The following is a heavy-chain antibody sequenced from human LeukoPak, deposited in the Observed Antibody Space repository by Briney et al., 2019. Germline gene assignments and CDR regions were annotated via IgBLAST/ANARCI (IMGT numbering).Heavy chain of an antibody. CDR3: ARGSNREYSSGYDLVTYYYYMDV. J-gene: IGHJ6*03. CDR1: GGSISSYY. V-gene: IGHV4-4*07. Sequence: SETLSLTCTVSGGSISSYYWSWIRQPAGKGLEWIGRIYTSGSTNYNPSLKSRVTISVDTSKNQFSLKLSSVTAADTAVYYCARGSNREYSSGYDLVTYYYYMDVWGKGTTVTISS. CDR2: IYTSGST. D-gene: IGHD5-12*01.